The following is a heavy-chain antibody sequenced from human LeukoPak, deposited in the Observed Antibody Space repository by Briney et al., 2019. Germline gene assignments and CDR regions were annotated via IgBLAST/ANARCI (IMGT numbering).Heavy chain of an antibody. J-gene: IGHJ2*01. V-gene: IGHV1-18*01. CDR3: ARMIEESSGYIYWYFDL. Sequence: ASVKVSCKAYGYSFTSHGISWVRQAPGQGLEWVGWISGKNGNKFYAGRVQGRLSMTADTSTSTAYMELRSLTSDDTAVYYCARMIEESSGYIYWYFDLWGRGTPVTVSS. D-gene: IGHD3-22*01. CDR2: ISGKNGNK. CDR1: GYSFTSHG.